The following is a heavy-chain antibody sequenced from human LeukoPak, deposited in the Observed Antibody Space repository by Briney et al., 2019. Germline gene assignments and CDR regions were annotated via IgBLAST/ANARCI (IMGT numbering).Heavy chain of an antibody. CDR3: ARVLFPSGPTHCFDP. CDR2: INPASGGT. D-gene: IGHD2-21*01. CDR1: GYIFSGHY. V-gene: IGHV1-2*02. J-gene: IGHJ5*02. Sequence: ASVTVSCKASGYIFSGHYIQWVRQAPGQGLEWMGWINPASGGTNNAQKFHGRVTMTTDTSIGTLYMELNSLRSDATAVYYCARVLFPSGPTHCFDPWGQGTLVTVSS.